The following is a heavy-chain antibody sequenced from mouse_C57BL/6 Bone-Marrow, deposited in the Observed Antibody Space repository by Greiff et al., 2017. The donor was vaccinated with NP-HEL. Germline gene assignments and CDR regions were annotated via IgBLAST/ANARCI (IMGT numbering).Heavy chain of an antibody. D-gene: IGHD1-1*01. CDR1: GYTFTSYW. V-gene: IGHV1-59*01. Sequence: QVQLQQPGAELVRPGTSVKLSCKASGYTFTSYWMPWVKQSPGQGLEWIGLIDPSDSYTNYNHKFKGKATLTVDTSSSTAYLQLSSLTSEDYAVYYCARLLSWFAYWGQGNLVTVSA. J-gene: IGHJ3*01. CDR3: ARLLSWFAY. CDR2: IDPSDSYT.